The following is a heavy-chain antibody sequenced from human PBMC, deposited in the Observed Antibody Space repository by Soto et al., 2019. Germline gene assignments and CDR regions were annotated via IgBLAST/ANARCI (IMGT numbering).Heavy chain of an antibody. CDR2: IIPILGIA. CDR3: ARDIEGYRSGGSCYPILYYYYYYMDV. D-gene: IGHD2-15*01. Sequence: ASVKVSCKASGGTFSSYTISWVRQAPGQGLEWMGRIIPILGIANYAQKFQGRVTITADKSTSTAYMELSSLRSEDTAVYYCARDIEGYRSGGSCYPILYYYYYYMDVWGKGTTVTVS. V-gene: IGHV1-69*04. J-gene: IGHJ6*03. CDR1: GGTFSSYT.